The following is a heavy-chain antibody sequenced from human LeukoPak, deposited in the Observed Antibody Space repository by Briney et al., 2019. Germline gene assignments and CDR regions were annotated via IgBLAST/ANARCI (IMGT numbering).Heavy chain of an antibody. D-gene: IGHD6-13*01. J-gene: IGHJ4*02. CDR1: GFTFDDYA. V-gene: IGHV3-9*01. CDR3: AKDIEAAAAGTGFVY. Sequence: GRSLRLSCAASGFTFDDYAMHWVRQAPGKGLEWVSGISWNSGSIGYADSVKGRFTISRDNAKNSLYLQMNSLRAEDTALYYCAKDIEAAAAGTGFVYWGQGTLVTVSS. CDR2: ISWNSGSI.